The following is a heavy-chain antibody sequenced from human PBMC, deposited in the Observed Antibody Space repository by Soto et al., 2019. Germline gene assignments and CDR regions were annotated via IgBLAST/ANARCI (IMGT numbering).Heavy chain of an antibody. D-gene: IGHD2-2*01. CDR3: ARADSAATNAAFDM. Sequence: SQTLSLTCAISGDSVSSNRAAWGWIRQSPSRGLEWLGRTYYRSRWYTDYADSVKSRITSNPDTYRNQFSLQLNSVTPEDTAVYYCARADSAATNAAFDMRGPGTMVTV. V-gene: IGHV6-1*01. CDR1: GDSVSSNRAA. J-gene: IGHJ3*02. CDR2: TYYRSRWYT.